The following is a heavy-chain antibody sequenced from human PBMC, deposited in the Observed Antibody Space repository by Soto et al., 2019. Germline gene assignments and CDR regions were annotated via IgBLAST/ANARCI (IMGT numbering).Heavy chain of an antibody. Sequence: PGGSLRLSCAASGFTFSSYAMSWVRQAPGKGLEWVSAISGSGGSTYYADSVKGRFTISRDNSKNTLYLQMNSLRAEDTAVYYCAKDRGLRFLEWLGSGYMDVWGKGTTVTVSS. CDR3: AKDRGLRFLEWLGSGYMDV. CDR1: GFTFSSYA. CDR2: ISGSGGST. J-gene: IGHJ6*03. D-gene: IGHD3-3*01. V-gene: IGHV3-23*01.